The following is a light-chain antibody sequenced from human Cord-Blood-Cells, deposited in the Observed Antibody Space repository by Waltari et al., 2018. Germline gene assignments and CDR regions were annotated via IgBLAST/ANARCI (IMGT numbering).Light chain of an antibody. CDR3: QQYGSSPLT. J-gene: IGKJ4*01. Sequence: ESVLTQSPGPLSLSPGERATVSCRARQSVSSSYLAWYQQKPGQAPKLLIYGASSRATGIPERFSGSGSGTDFTLTISRLEPEDFAVYYCQQYGSSPLTFGGGTKVEIK. CDR2: GAS. V-gene: IGKV3-20*01. CDR1: QSVSSSY.